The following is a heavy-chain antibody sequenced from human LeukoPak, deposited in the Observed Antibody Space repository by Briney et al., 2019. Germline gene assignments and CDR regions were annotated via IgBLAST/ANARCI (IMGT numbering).Heavy chain of an antibody. CDR1: GGSISSSSYY. CDR2: IYYSGST. CDR3: ARRLYAYQPKSGFDY. J-gene: IGHJ4*02. V-gene: IGHV4-39*01. D-gene: IGHD2-8*01. Sequence: PSETLSLTCTVSGGSISSSSYYWGWIRQPPGKGREWIGSIYYSGSTYYNPSLKSRVTISVDTSKNQFSLKLSSVTAADTAVYYCARRLYAYQPKSGFDYWGQGTLVTVSS.